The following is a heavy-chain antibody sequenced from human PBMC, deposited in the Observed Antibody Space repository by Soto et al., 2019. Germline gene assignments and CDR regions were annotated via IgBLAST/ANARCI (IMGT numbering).Heavy chain of an antibody. CDR3: ARQRIEAAFDAFDI. CDR2: IYPGDSET. J-gene: IGHJ3*02. V-gene: IGHV5-51*01. D-gene: IGHD6-13*01. CDR1: GYSFPTYR. Sequence: EVQLVQSGAEVQKPGESLKISCTGSGYSFPTYRIGWVRQMPGKGLEWMGIIYPGDSETRYSPSFQGQVTISADKSNTTAYLQWSGLKASDTSMYYCARQRIEAAFDAFDIWGQGTMVTVSS.